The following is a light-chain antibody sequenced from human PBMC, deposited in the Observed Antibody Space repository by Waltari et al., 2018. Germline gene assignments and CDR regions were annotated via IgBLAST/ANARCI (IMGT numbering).Light chain of an antibody. CDR1: SGPTTYP. Sequence: QLVLPQSPSASASLGAPVKLTCPLSSGPTTYPIAWHQQQPGKGPRYLMKVNRDGSHYKGDGIPDRFSGSISGAERYLTISSLQSEDEADYYCQTWGPGIRVFGGGTKVTVL. J-gene: IGLJ3*02. CDR3: QTWGPGIRV. V-gene: IGLV4-69*01. CDR2: VNRDGSH.